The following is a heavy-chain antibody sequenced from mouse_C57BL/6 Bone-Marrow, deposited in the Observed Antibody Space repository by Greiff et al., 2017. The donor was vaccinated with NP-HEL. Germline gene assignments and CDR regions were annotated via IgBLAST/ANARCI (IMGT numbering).Heavy chain of an antibody. D-gene: IGHD1-1*02. V-gene: IGHV1-82*01. J-gene: IGHJ2*01. CDR1: GYAFSSSW. CDR3: AVKYGQGFDY. Sequence: QVQLQQSGPELVKPGASVKISCKASGYAFSSSWMNWVKQRPGKGLEWIGRIYPGDGDTNYNGKFKGKATLTADKSSSTAYMQLSSLTSEDSAVYFCAVKYGQGFDYWGQGTTLTVSS. CDR2: IYPGDGDT.